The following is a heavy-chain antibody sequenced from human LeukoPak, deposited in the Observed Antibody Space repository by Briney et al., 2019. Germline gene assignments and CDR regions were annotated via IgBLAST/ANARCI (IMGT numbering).Heavy chain of an antibody. CDR2: MYGKGDK. J-gene: IGHJ4*02. CDR1: GFLLSTSGEG. D-gene: IGHD5/OR15-5a*01. CDR3: AHRRGWGVSNYFDY. Sequence: SGPTLLKPTPTLTLTCTFSGFLLSTSGEGVDWIRQPPGKALEWLSLMYGKGDKRYSPSLKSRLTITTNTSKNQMVLTTTNMDPVDTATYYCAHRRGWGVSNYFDYWGQGTLVTVSS. V-gene: IGHV2-5*01.